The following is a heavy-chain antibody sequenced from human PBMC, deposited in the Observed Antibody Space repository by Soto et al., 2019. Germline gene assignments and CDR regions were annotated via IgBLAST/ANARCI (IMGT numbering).Heavy chain of an antibody. CDR1: GGSISSSSYY. Sequence: PSETLSLTCTVYGGSISSSSYYWGWIRQPPGKGLEWIGSIYYSGSTYYNQSLKSRVTISVDTSKYQFSLKLSSVTAADTALYYCARHQSLLRYFDWLYPVDYWGQGTLVTVS. D-gene: IGHD3-9*01. CDR3: ARHQSLLRYFDWLYPVDY. V-gene: IGHV4-39*01. J-gene: IGHJ4*02. CDR2: IYYSGST.